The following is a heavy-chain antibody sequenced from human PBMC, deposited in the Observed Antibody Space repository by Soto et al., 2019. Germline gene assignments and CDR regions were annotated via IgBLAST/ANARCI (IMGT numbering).Heavy chain of an antibody. D-gene: IGHD2-15*01. V-gene: IGHV1-18*01. J-gene: IGHJ4*02. Sequence: ASVKVSCKASGGTFSSYAISWVRQAPGQGLEWMGWISAYNGNTNYAQKLQGRVTMTTDTSTSTAYMELSSLRSEDTAVYYCARDLGGWPDYWGQGTLVTVSS. CDR1: GGTFSSYA. CDR2: ISAYNGNT. CDR3: ARDLGGWPDY.